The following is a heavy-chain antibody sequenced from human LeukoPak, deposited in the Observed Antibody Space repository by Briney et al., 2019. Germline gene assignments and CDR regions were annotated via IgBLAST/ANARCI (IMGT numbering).Heavy chain of an antibody. CDR1: GYSFTTYW. CDR2: IYPGDSDT. V-gene: IGHV5-51*01. CDR3: ATNTMFRGIHAFDI. Sequence: PGESLKISCKGSGYSFTTYWIGWVRQMPGKGLEWMGIIYPGDSDTRYSPSFQGQVTISADKSISTAYLQWSSLKASDSAMYYCATNTMFRGIHAFDIWGQGTMVTVSS. J-gene: IGHJ3*02. D-gene: IGHD3-10*01.